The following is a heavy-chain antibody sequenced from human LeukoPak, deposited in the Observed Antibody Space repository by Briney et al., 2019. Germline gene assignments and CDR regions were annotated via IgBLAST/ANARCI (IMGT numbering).Heavy chain of an antibody. CDR3: ARYATGRYFDL. CDR1: GDSIGSYY. V-gene: IGHV4-59*01. J-gene: IGHJ2*01. Sequence: PSETLSLTCPMSGDSIGSYYWSWIRRSPGQGLVWIAYIYYNGDTNYNPSFANRVTISVDTSKKQFSLNVTSVTAADTAVYYCARYATGRYFDLWGRGTLVTVSS. CDR2: IYYNGDT. D-gene: IGHD2-2*01.